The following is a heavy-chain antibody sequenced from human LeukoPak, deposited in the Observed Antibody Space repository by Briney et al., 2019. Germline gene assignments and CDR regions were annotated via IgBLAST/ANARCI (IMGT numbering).Heavy chain of an antibody. V-gene: IGHV3-15*01. Sequence: GGSLRLFCAASGFTLSNARMPWVRQAPGKGLEWVGRIKGKTDGGTTDYAAPVKGRVTTTRDDSKNTLFLQMNSMKTEDTAEYYCTTNDAFDIWGQGTMVTVSS. J-gene: IGHJ3*02. CDR3: TTNDAFDI. CDR1: GFTLSNAR. CDR2: IKGKTDGGTT.